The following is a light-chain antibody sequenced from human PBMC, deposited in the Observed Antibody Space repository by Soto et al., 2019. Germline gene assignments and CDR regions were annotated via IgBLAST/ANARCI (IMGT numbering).Light chain of an antibody. CDR1: QSGSRN. CDR2: GAS. CDR3: QQYNNWGT. V-gene: IGKV3-15*01. Sequence: EIVMTQSPATLSVSPGERANLSCRASQSGSRNLAWYQQKSGQAPRLLIYGASTWATGIPVRLSGSGSGTVFTLTISRVQSEDFAVYYCQQYNNWGTFGQGTKVEI. J-gene: IGKJ1*01.